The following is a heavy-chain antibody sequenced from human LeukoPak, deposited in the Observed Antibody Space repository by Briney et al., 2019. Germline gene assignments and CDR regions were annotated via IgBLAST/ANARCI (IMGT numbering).Heavy chain of an antibody. CDR2: ISAYNGNT. V-gene: IGHV1-18*01. CDR3: ARDPRVHRRSWPDYYYYYGMDV. D-gene: IGHD6-13*01. J-gene: IGHJ6*02. Sequence: GASVKVSCKASGYTFTSYGISWVRQAPGQGLEWMGWISAYNGNTNYAQKLQGRVTMTTDTSTSTAYMELRSLRSDDTAVYYCARDPRVHRRSWPDYYYYYGMDVWGQGTTVTVSS. CDR1: GYTFTSYG.